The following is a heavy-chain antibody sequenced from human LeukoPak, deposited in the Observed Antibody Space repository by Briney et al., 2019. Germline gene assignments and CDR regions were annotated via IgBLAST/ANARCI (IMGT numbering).Heavy chain of an antibody. CDR1: GGSISNYY. J-gene: IGHJ4*02. D-gene: IGHD3-3*01. V-gene: IGHV4-59*01. Sequence: TSETLSLTCTVSGGSISNYYWSWLRQPPGKGLEWIGYIYYSGSTNYNPSLKSRVTISVDTSKNQFSLKLSSVTAADTAVYYCARAYYDLWSGARYYFDYWGQGTLVTVSS. CDR2: IYYSGST. CDR3: ARAYYDLWSGARYYFDY.